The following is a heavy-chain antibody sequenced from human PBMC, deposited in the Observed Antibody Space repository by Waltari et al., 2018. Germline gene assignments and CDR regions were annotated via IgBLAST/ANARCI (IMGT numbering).Heavy chain of an antibody. D-gene: IGHD2-21*02. CDR3: ARGGGGDWEWFDP. J-gene: IGHJ5*02. V-gene: IGHV4-59*07. CDR2: IYYTGST. Sequence: VQLHASGHSLLKPSDTLSLIRTEPGDPIIGFYWSWVRQPPGKGLDWIGYIYYTGSTNFNPSLKSRVTMSVDTSKNQFSLKLSSVTAADTAFYYCARGGGGDWEWFDPWGQGTLVTVSS. CDR1: GDPIIGFY.